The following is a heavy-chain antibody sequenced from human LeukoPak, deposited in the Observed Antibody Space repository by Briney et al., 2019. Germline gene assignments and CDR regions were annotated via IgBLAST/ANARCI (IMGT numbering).Heavy chain of an antibody. V-gene: IGHV3-9*01. CDR2: ISWNSGSI. Sequence: GGSLRLSRAASGFTFDDYAMHWVGHAPGKGLEWVSGISWNSGSIGYADSVRGRFTLSRDNAKNSLSLQRNSLRVQETAVYYCAEGTTGWGQGTLLTVSS. J-gene: IGHJ1*01. CDR1: GFTFDDYA. CDR3: AEGTTG. D-gene: IGHD1-1*01.